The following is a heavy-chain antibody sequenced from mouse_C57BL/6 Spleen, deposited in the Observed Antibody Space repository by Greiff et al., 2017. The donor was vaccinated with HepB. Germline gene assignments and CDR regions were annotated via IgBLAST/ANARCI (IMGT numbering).Heavy chain of an antibody. D-gene: IGHD1-1*01. V-gene: IGHV1-55*01. CDR2: IYPGSGST. Sequence: QVQLQQPGAELVKPGASVKMSCKASGYTFTSYWITWVKQRPGQGLEWIGDIYPGSGSTNYNEKFKSKATLTVDTSSNTAYMQLSSLTSEDSAVYYCANNYYGSSYGNFDYWGQGTTLTVSS. CDR3: ANNYYGSSYGNFDY. CDR1: GYTFTSYW. J-gene: IGHJ2*01.